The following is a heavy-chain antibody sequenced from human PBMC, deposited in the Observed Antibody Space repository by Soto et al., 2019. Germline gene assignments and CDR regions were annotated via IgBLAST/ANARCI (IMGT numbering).Heavy chain of an antibody. CDR1: GFTFSSYG. J-gene: IGHJ4*02. D-gene: IGHD3-9*01. CDR2: IWYDGSNK. V-gene: IGHV3-33*01. CDR3: VRSDILTGNYFDY. Sequence: GGSLRLSCAASGFTFSSYGMHWVRQAPGKGLEWVAVIWYDGSNKYYADSVKGRFTISRDNSKNTLYLQMNSLRAEDTAVYYCVRSDILTGNYFDYWGQGTLVTVSS.